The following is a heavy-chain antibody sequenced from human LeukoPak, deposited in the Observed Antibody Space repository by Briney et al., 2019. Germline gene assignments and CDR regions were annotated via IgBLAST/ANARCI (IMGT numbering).Heavy chain of an antibody. J-gene: IGHJ4*02. V-gene: IGHV4-34*01. Sequence: SETLSLTCAVYGGSFSGYYWSWIRQPPGKGLEWIGEINHSGSTNYNPSLKSRVTISVDTSKNQFSLKLSSVTAADTAVYYCARGHVTGYFDYWGQGTLVTVSS. CDR2: INHSGST. CDR3: ARGHVTGYFDY. D-gene: IGHD1-14*01. CDR1: GGSFSGYY.